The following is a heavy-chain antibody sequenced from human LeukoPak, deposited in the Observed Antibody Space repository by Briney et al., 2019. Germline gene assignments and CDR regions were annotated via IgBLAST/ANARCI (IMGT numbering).Heavy chain of an antibody. V-gene: IGHV3-33*01. J-gene: IGHJ4*02. CDR2: IWYDGSNK. CDR1: GFTFSSYG. D-gene: IGHD3-22*01. Sequence: GGSLRLSCAASGFTFSSYGMHWVRQAPGKGLEWVAVIWYDGSNKDYADSVKGRFTISRDNSKNTLYLQMNSLRAEDTAVYYCARDYDSSGYYYWGQGTLVTVSS. CDR3: ARDYDSSGYYY.